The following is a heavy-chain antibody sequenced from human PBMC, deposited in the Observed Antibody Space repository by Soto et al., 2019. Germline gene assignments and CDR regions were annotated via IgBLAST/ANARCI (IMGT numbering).Heavy chain of an antibody. Sequence: ASVKVSCKASGYTFTSYGISWVRQPPGQGLEWMGWISAYNGNTNYAQKLQGRVTMTTDTSTRTAYMELRSLRSEGTAVYYCARRALFRWQLVADYWGQGTLVTVSS. D-gene: IGHD6-13*01. V-gene: IGHV1-18*01. CDR3: ARRALFRWQLVADY. CDR2: ISAYNGNT. CDR1: GYTFTSYG. J-gene: IGHJ4*02.